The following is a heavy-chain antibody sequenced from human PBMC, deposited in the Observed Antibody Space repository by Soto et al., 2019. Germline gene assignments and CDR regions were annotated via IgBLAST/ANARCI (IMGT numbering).Heavy chain of an antibody. CDR1: GFTFSSYA. Sequence: GGSLRLSCSASGFTFSSYAMHLVRQAPGKGLEYVSAISSNGGSTYYADSVKGRFTISRDNSKNTLYLQMSSLRAEDTAVYYCVKDAGALAYCGGDCYSRAFDIWGQGTMVTVSS. D-gene: IGHD2-21*02. V-gene: IGHV3-64D*06. CDR3: VKDAGALAYCGGDCYSRAFDI. J-gene: IGHJ3*02. CDR2: ISSNGGST.